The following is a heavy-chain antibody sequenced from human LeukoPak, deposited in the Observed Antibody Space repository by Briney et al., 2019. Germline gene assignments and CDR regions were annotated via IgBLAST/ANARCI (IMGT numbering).Heavy chain of an antibody. D-gene: IGHD3-22*01. J-gene: IGHJ5*02. CDR3: ARHAPSYYYDSSGYWDP. CDR2: IYYSGST. Sequence: SETLSLTCTVSGGSISSSSYYWGWIRQPPGKGLEWIGNIYYSGSTNYNPSLKSRVTISVDTSKNQFPLKLSSVTAADTAVYYCARHAPSYYYDSSGYWDPWGQGTLVTVSS. CDR1: GGSISSSSYY. V-gene: IGHV4-39*06.